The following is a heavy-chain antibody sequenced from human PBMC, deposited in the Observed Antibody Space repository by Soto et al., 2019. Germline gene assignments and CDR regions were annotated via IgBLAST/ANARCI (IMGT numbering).Heavy chain of an antibody. V-gene: IGHV3-9*01. CDR2: ITWNSRDL. D-gene: IGHD3-3*01. Sequence: EVQLVESGGRLVQPGRSLRLSCVGTGLNFDDFAMHWVRQAPGKGLEWVSGITWNSRDLAYADSVKGRFTISRDNARNSLYLQMDSLRDEDTALYYCAKGRYDFWSPYYFDSWGQGTLVTVSS. CDR3: AKGRYDFWSPYYFDS. CDR1: GLNFDDFA. J-gene: IGHJ4*02.